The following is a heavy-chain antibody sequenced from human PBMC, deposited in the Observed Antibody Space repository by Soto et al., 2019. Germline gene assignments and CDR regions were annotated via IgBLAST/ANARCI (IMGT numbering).Heavy chain of an antibody. V-gene: IGHV5-10-1*01. D-gene: IGHD3-22*01. CDR3: ATTYYYDSSGYPDY. CDR1: GYSFISYW. J-gene: IGHJ4*02. Sequence: GESLKISCKGSGYSFISYWISWVRQMPGKGLEWMGRIDPSDSYTNYSPSFQGHVTISADKSISTAYLQWSSLKASDTAMYYCATTYYYDSSGYPDYWGQGTLVTVSS. CDR2: IDPSDSYT.